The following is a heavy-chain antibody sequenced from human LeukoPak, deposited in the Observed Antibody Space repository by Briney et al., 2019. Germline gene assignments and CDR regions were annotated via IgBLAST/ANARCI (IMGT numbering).Heavy chain of an antibody. J-gene: IGHJ6*03. Sequence: SETLSLTCTVSGGSISSSSYYWGWIRQPPGKGLEWIGSIYYSGSTYYNPSLKSRVTISVDTSKNQFSLKLSSVTAADTAVYYCARVRGVTPHTYYYYYYMDVWGKGTTVTISS. CDR2: IYYSGST. V-gene: IGHV4-39*01. CDR1: GGSISSSSYY. CDR3: ARVRGVTPHTYYYYYYMDV. D-gene: IGHD3-10*01.